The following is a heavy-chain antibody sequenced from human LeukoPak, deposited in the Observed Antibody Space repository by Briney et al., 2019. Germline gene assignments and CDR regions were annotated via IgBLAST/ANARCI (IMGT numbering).Heavy chain of an antibody. D-gene: IGHD3-9*01. V-gene: IGHV1-24*01. CDR2: FAPEDGET. Sequence: ASVKVSCKVSGYTLTELSMHWVRQAPGKGLEWMGGFAPEDGETIYAQKFQGRVTMTEDTSTDTAYMELSSLRSEDTAVYYCATIVIYDILTGYYNKAFDIWGQGTMVTVSS. CDR3: ATIVIYDILTGYYNKAFDI. CDR1: GYTLTELS. J-gene: IGHJ3*02.